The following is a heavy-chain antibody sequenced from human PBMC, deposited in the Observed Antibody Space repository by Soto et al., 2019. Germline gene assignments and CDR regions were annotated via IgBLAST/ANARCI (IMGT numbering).Heavy chain of an antibody. D-gene: IGHD3-22*01. CDR3: AKDNSPLNDDSSGYTNS. Sequence: GGSLRLSCAASGFTFSSYGMHWVRQAPGKGLEWVAVISYDGSNKYYADSVKGRFTISRDNSKNTLYLQMNSLRAEDTAVYYCAKDNSPLNDDSSGYTNSWAQGTLVTVS. CDR2: ISYDGSNK. J-gene: IGHJ4*02. V-gene: IGHV3-30*18. CDR1: GFTFSSYG.